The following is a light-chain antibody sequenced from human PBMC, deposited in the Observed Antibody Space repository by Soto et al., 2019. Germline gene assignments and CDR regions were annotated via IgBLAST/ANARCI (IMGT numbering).Light chain of an antibody. CDR3: MQALQTPMT. Sequence: DILMTQSPLSLPVTPGEPASISCTSSQSLLHSNGYKYLDWYVQKPGQSPQLLIYLGSNRASGVPDRFSGSASGTDFSLKISRVEAEDVGVYYCMQALQTPMTFGQGTRLELK. CDR2: LGS. J-gene: IGKJ5*01. CDR1: QSLLHSNGYKY. V-gene: IGKV2-28*01.